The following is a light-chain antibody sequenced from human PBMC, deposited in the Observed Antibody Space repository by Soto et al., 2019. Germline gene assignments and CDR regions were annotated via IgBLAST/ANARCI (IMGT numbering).Light chain of an antibody. V-gene: IGKV1-5*01. CDR2: DAS. Sequence: DIQMTQSPSTLSASVGARVIITCRASQSISTWLAWYQQKPGKVPNLLIYDASNLESGVPSRFSGSGSGTEFTLTISSLQPDDFATYYCQQYQSSWTFGQGTKVDIK. CDR3: QQYQSSWT. J-gene: IGKJ1*01. CDR1: QSISTW.